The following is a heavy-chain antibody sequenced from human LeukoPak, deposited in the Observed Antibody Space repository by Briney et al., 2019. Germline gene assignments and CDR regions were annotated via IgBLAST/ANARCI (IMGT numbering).Heavy chain of an antibody. CDR1: GFSVSTTY. J-gene: IGHJ4*02. D-gene: IGHD3-22*01. CDR2: ISGSGYSI. Sequence: PGGSLRLSCAASGFSVSTTYMTWVRQAPGKGLEWVSYISGSGYSIYYADSVKGRFTISRDNAKNSLYLQMNSLRAEDTAVYYCARSRITMMWGDYWGQGTLVTVSS. CDR3: ARSRITMMWGDY. V-gene: IGHV3-11*01.